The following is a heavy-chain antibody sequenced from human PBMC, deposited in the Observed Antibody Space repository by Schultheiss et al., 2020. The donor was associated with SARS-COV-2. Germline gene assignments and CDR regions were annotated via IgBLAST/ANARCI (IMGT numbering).Heavy chain of an antibody. J-gene: IGHJ3*02. CDR1: GGSISSYY. Sequence: SQTLSLTCTVSGGSISSYYWSWIRQPAGKGLEWIGRIYTSGSTNYNPSLKSRVTISVDTSKNQFSLKLSSVTAADTAVYYCARASTIFGVVIHDDAFDIWGQGTMVTVSS. CDR3: ARASTIFGVVIHDDAFDI. D-gene: IGHD3-3*01. CDR2: IYTSGST. V-gene: IGHV4-4*07.